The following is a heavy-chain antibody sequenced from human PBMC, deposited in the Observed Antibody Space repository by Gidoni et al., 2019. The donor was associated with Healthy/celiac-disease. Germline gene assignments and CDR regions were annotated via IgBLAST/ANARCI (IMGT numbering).Heavy chain of an antibody. V-gene: IGHV3-7*03. D-gene: IGHD4-17*01. CDR3: ARELPDYGDLSA. Sequence: EVQLVESGGGLVQPGGSLRLSCATCGFTFSSYWMSWVRQAPGKGLEWVANIKQDGSEKYYVDSVKGRFTISRDNAKNSLYLQMNSLRAEDTAVYYCARELPDYGDLSAWGQGTTVTVSS. CDR1: GFTFSSYW. J-gene: IGHJ6*02. CDR2: IKQDGSEK.